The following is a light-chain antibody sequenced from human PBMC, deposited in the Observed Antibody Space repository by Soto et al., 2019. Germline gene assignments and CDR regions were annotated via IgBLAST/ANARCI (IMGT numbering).Light chain of an antibody. CDR2: DAS. J-gene: IGKJ5*01. V-gene: IGKV3-11*01. Sequence: EIVFTQSASTLSLSPGERATLSCRASQSVSSYLAWYQQKPGQAPRLLIYDASNRATGIPARFSGSGSGTDFTLTISSLEPEDFAVYYCQQRSNWRVTFGQGTRLEIK. CDR1: QSVSSY. CDR3: QQRSNWRVT.